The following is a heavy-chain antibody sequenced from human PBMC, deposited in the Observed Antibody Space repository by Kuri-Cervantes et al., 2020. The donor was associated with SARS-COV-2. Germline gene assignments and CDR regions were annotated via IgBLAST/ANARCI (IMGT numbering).Heavy chain of an antibody. Sequence: GGALRLSCAASGFTFDDYGMSWVRQAPGKGLEWVSGINWNGGSTGYADSVKGRFTISRDNAKNSLYLQMNSLRAEDTALYYCAREPIAVAGIFFDYWGQGTLVTVSS. CDR2: INWNGGST. CDR1: GFTFDDYG. CDR3: AREPIAVAGIFFDY. D-gene: IGHD6-19*01. J-gene: IGHJ4*02. V-gene: IGHV3-20*04.